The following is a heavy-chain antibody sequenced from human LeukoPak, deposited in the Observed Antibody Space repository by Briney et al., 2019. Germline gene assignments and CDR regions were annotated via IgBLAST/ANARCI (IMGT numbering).Heavy chain of an antibody. D-gene: IGHD1-26*01. J-gene: IGHJ6*02. CDR2: ISGSGCST. CDR1: GFTFSSYA. CDR3: AKKEEGAYYYYGMDV. V-gene: IGHV3-23*01. Sequence: PGGSLRLSCAASGFTFSSYAMSWVRQAPGKGLEWVSAISGSGCSTYYANSVKGRFNISRDNSKNKLYLQMNSLRAEDTAVYYCAKKEEGAYYYYGMDVWGQGTTVTVSS.